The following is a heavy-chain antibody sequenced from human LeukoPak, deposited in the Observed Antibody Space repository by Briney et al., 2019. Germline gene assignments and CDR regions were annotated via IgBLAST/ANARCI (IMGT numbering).Heavy chain of an antibody. Sequence: GSLRLSCAASGFTFSSYSMNWVRQAPGKGLEWVSSISSSSSYIYYADSVKGRFTISRDNAKNSLYLQMNSLRAEDTAVYYCARLGVVATIKGWFDPWGQGTLVTVSS. D-gene: IGHD5-12*01. CDR2: ISSSSSYI. CDR3: ARLGVVATIKGWFDP. J-gene: IGHJ5*02. V-gene: IGHV3-21*01. CDR1: GFTFSSYS.